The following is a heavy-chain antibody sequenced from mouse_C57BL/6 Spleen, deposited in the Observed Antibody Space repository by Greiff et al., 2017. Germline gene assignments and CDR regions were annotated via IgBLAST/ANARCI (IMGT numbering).Heavy chain of an antibody. J-gene: IGHJ4*01. CDR2: IRNKANGYTT. V-gene: IGHV7-3*01. CDR1: GFTFTDYY. Sequence: EVQGVESGGGLVQPGGSLSLSCAASGFTFTDYYMSWFRQPPGTALEWLGFIRNKANGYTTEYSASVKGRFTISRDNSQSILYLQMNALRSEDSATYYCARDKGNYAMDYWGQGTSVTVSS. CDR3: ARDKGNYAMDY.